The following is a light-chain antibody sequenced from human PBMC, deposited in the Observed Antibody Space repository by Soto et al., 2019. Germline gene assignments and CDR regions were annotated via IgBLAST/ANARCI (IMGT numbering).Light chain of an antibody. CDR1: QGISSY. CDR2: AAS. Sequence: DIQLTQSPSFLSASVGDRVTITCRASQGISSYLAWYQQKPGKAPKLLIYAASTLQSGVPSRFSGSGSGTEFTLTVSSLQTEDFATYYCQQLNSYPYTLGQGTKLEIK. CDR3: QQLNSYPYT. J-gene: IGKJ2*01. V-gene: IGKV1-9*01.